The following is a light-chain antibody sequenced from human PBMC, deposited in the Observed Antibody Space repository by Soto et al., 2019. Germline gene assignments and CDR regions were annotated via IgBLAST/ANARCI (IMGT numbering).Light chain of an antibody. Sequence: QSVLTQPASVSGSPGQSITISCTGTSSDVGGYNYVSWYQQHPGKAPKLMIFDVSGRPSGVPDRFSGSKSGNTASLTVSGLQADDEAHYYCSSYTSSISYVFGTGTKVTVL. CDR2: DVS. J-gene: IGLJ1*01. CDR1: SSDVGGYNY. V-gene: IGLV2-14*01. CDR3: SSYTSSISYV.